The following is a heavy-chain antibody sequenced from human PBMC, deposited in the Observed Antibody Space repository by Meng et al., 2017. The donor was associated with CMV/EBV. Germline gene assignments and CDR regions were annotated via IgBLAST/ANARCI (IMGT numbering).Heavy chain of an antibody. J-gene: IGHJ3*02. V-gene: IGHV3-21*06. D-gene: IGHD2-2*01. CDR2: ITPNSSYI. CDR1: GFTFSSCT. CDR3: ARIGLYPGRMYQLNAFDI. Sequence: GESLNISCAASGFTFSSCTMSWVRQAPGKGLEWVSSITPNSSYILYADSMRSRVTISRDNAKDSLYLQMNSTRADDTAVYYCARIGLYPGRMYQLNAFDIWGQGTMVTVSS.